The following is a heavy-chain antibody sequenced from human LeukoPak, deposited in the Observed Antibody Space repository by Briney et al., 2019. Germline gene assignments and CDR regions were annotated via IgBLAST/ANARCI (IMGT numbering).Heavy chain of an antibody. D-gene: IGHD3-16*01. CDR2: ISYDGSNK. Sequence: GGSLRLSCAASGFTFSSFAMHWVRQAPGKGLEWVAVISYDGSNKYYADSVKGRFTISRDNSKNTLYLQMNSPRAEDTAVFYCARDRAWGSPAGFDYGGQGTLVTVSS. CDR3: ARDRAWGSPAGFDY. V-gene: IGHV3-30*04. J-gene: IGHJ4*02. CDR1: GFTFSSFA.